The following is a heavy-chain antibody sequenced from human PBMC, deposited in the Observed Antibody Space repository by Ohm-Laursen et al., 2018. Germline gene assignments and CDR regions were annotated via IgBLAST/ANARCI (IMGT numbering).Heavy chain of an antibody. D-gene: IGHD2-15*01. CDR2: FDPEDSDP. V-gene: IGHV1-24*01. Sequence: GASVKVSCKVSGHRLSDLSMHWVRQAPGKGLEWMGGFDPEDSDPIYAQTFQGRVTMTEDSSTDTAYMELISLTAEDTAVYYCATDVETPGFYYGTDVWGQGTTVIVSS. CDR3: ATDVETPGFYYGTDV. CDR1: GHRLSDLS. J-gene: IGHJ6*02.